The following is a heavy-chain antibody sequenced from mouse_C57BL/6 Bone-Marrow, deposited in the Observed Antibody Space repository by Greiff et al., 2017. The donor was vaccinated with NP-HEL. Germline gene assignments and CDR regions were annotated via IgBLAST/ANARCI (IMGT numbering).Heavy chain of an antibody. CDR2: ISSGSSTI. CDR1: GFTFSDYG. CDR3: ARPLYYYGSSPPWFAY. J-gene: IGHJ3*01. Sequence: DVMLVESGGGLVKPGGSLKLSCAASGFTFSDYGMHWVRQAPEKGLEWVAYISSGSSTIYYADTVKGRFTISRDNAKNTLFLQMTSLRSEDTAMYYCARPLYYYGSSPPWFAYWGQGTLVTVSA. V-gene: IGHV5-17*01. D-gene: IGHD1-1*01.